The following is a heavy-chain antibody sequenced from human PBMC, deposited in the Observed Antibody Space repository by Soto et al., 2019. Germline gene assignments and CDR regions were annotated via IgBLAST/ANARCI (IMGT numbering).Heavy chain of an antibody. D-gene: IGHD4-17*01. CDR2: IRRVPDKDAT. CDR1: GFTFSGSA. J-gene: IGHJ6*02. CDR3: TRLNSETTVTTSYDYYGMDV. Sequence: PGGSLRLSSVASGFTFSGSALHWVRQASGKGLEWVGRIRRVPDKDATAYGASVKGRFAISRNDSKNTAYLEMNSLKTEDTAVYYCTRLNSETTVTTSYDYYGMDVWGQGTTVTVSS. V-gene: IGHV3-73*01.